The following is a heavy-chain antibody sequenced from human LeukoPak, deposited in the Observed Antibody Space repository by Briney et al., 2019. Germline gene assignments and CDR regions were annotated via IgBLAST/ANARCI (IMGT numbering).Heavy chain of an antibody. D-gene: IGHD4-17*01. Sequence: PSETVPLTCTVSGGSLSSYFWNWIRQPPGKGLEWIGYLHDSGTSNYNPSLKSRVTIALDTSKNQFSLKLTSVTAADTAIYYCARSRGGFGDYGSWFDPWGQGTLVIVSS. V-gene: IGHV4-59*01. CDR2: LHDSGTS. J-gene: IGHJ5*02. CDR3: ARSRGGFGDYGSWFDP. CDR1: GGSLSSYF.